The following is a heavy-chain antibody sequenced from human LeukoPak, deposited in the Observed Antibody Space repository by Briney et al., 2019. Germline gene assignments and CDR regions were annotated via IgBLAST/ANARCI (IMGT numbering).Heavy chain of an antibody. V-gene: IGHV1-69*05. CDR3: ARLSSSTTGWFDP. CDR1: GGTFRSYA. D-gene: IGHD1/OR15-1a*01. CDR2: IIPIFGTA. J-gene: IGHJ5*02. Sequence: SVKVSCEASGGTFRSYAISWVRQAPGQGLEWMGGIIPIFGTANYAQKFQGRVTITTDESTSTAYMELSSLRSEDTAVYYCARLSSSTTGWFDPWGQGTLVTVSS.